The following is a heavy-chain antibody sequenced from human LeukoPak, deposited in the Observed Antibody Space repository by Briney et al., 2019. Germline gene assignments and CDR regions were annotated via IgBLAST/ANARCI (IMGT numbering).Heavy chain of an antibody. CDR1: GGSINSYY. CDR3: ARVTGYMTEDYFDY. V-gene: IGHV4-59*01. J-gene: IGHJ4*02. Sequence: SETLSLTCTVSGGSINSYYWSWIRQPPGKGLEWIGYIYYSGSTNYNPSLKSRVTISVDTSKNQFSLRLSSVTAADAAVYYCARVTGYMTEDYFDYWGQGTLVTVSS. D-gene: IGHD6-13*01. CDR2: IYYSGST.